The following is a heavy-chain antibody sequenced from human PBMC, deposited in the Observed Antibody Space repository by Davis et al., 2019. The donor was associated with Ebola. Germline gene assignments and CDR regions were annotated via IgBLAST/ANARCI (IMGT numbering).Heavy chain of an antibody. CDR1: GFTFSSYS. CDR3: AKDQWSVAGTRGWFDP. CDR2: ISSSSSYI. D-gene: IGHD6-19*01. Sequence: GESLKISCAASGFTFSSYSMNWVRQAPGKGLEWVSSISSSSSYIYYADSVKGRFTISRDNAKNTLYLQMNSLRAEDTAVYYCAKDQWSVAGTRGWFDPWGQGTLVTVSS. J-gene: IGHJ5*02. V-gene: IGHV3-21*04.